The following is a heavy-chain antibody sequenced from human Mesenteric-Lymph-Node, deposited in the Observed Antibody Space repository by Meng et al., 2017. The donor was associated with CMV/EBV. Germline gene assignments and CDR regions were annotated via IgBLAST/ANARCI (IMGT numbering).Heavy chain of an antibody. CDR3: AGNYDILTAYYF. V-gene: IGHV1-2*06. J-gene: IGHJ4*02. Sequence: SCEGAGYTFNGYCMHWVRQAPGQGLEWMGRVNPNSGGTNYAQKFQGRVTMTRDTSIHTAYMELSSLTSDDTAVYYCAGNYDILTAYYFWGQGTLVTVSS. CDR1: GYTFNGYC. D-gene: IGHD3-9*01. CDR2: VNPNSGGT.